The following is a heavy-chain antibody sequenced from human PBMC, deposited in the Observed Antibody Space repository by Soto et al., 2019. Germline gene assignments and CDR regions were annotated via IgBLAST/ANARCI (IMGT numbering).Heavy chain of an antibody. V-gene: IGHV3-23*01. CDR3: AKGSASGSPYFFDF. Sequence: EVQVLESGGGLVQPGGSLRLSCAASGFTFSNYAMSWVRRAPGKGLEWVSAITGGGDSTWSADSVKGRFTISRDNSRTTLYLQMSSLRADGTAVYYCAKGSASGSPYFFDFWGQGTLVTVSS. CDR1: GFTFSNYA. CDR2: ITGGGDST. J-gene: IGHJ4*02. D-gene: IGHD6-25*01.